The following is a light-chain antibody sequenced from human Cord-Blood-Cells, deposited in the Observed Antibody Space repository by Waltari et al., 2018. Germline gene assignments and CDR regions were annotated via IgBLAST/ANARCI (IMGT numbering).Light chain of an antibody. CDR3: NSRDSSGNHWV. CDR1: SLRSYY. Sequence: SSALTHDPAVSVALGQTVTLTCQGYSLRSYYASWYQQKPGQAPVRVIYGKNNRSSGTPDRFSGSSSGNTASLTITGAQAEEEAEYYCNSRDSSGNHWVFGGGTKLTVL. J-gene: IGLJ3*02. V-gene: IGLV3-19*01. CDR2: GKN.